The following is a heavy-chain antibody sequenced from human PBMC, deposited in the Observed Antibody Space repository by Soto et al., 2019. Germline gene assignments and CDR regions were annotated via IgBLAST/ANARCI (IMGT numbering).Heavy chain of an antibody. Sequence: QVQLVQSGAEVKKPGSSVKVSCKASGGTFSSYAISWVRQAPGQGLEWMGGIIPIFGTANYAQKFQGRVTITADESTSTAYMELSSLRSEDTAVYYCANWQRSYAPISTYYDYGMDVWGQGTTVTVSS. J-gene: IGHJ6*02. CDR2: IIPIFGTA. CDR3: ANWQRSYAPISTYYDYGMDV. CDR1: GGTFSSYA. D-gene: IGHD1-26*01. V-gene: IGHV1-69*01.